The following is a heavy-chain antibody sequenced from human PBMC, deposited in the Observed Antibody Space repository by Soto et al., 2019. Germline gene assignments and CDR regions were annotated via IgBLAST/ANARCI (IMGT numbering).Heavy chain of an antibody. CDR1: GYTLTSYD. V-gene: IGHV1-8*01. Sequence: GASVKVSCKASGYTLTSYDINWVRQATGQGLEWMGWMNPNSGNTGYAQKFQGRVTMTRNTSISTAYMELSSLRSEDTAVYYCARVGDLRYFDWLLSTNYYYMDVWGKGTTVTVSS. J-gene: IGHJ6*03. CDR3: ARVGDLRYFDWLLSTNYYYMDV. CDR2: MNPNSGNT. D-gene: IGHD3-9*01.